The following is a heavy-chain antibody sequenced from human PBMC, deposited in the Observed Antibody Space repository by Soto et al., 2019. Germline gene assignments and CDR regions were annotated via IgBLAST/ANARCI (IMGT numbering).Heavy chain of an antibody. J-gene: IGHJ5*02. D-gene: IGHD6-13*01. V-gene: IGHV4-39*07. Sequence: SETLSLTCTVSGGSINSSSYYWGWIRQPPGKGLEWIGSIYYSGSTYYNPSLKSRVTISVDTSKNQFSLKLSSVTAADTAVYYCARVGGAIAAAEVGWFDPWGQGTLVTVSS. CDR2: IYYSGST. CDR1: GGSINSSSYY. CDR3: ARVGGAIAAAEVGWFDP.